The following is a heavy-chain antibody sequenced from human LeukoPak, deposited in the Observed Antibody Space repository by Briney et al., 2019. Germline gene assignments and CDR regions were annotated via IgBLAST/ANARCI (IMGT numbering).Heavy chain of an antibody. V-gene: IGHV3-9*03. J-gene: IGHJ3*02. CDR3: AKSRSVAGHGGDAFDI. CDR1: GFTFEVYA. CDR2: FIWNSGSI. Sequence: AGGSVSLPCAVSGFTFEVYAMQWVRQAPGEGRGWVSGFIWNSGSIGYADSVKGRFTISRDNAKNSLYLQMNSLRAEDMAVYYCAKSRSVAGHGGDAFDIWGQGTMVTVSS. D-gene: IGHD6-19*01.